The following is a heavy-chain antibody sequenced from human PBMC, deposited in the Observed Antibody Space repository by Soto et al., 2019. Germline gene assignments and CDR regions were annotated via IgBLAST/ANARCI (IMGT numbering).Heavy chain of an antibody. V-gene: IGHV3-23*01. CDR2: ISGTGSNT. Sequence: EVQLLESGGGLVQPGGSLRLSCAASGFTFNNYAMTWVRRTPGKGLQWVSTISGTGSNTYYEDSVQGRFAISRDNSRNTLFLQMNSLRAEDTAIYYCAKERLGRGIDYWGQGTLVTVSS. CDR3: AKERLGRGIDY. J-gene: IGHJ4*02. D-gene: IGHD3-10*01. CDR1: GFTFNNYA.